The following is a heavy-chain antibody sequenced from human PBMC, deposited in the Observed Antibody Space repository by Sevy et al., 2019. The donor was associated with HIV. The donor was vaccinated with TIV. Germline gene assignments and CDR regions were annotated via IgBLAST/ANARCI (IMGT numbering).Heavy chain of an antibody. J-gene: IGHJ4*02. CDR2: IKSITDGGAA. V-gene: IGHV3-15*07. Sequence: GGSLRLSCTASGFDFANAWMNWVRQAPGKGLEWVGHIKSITDGGAADYAAPVKGRFTISRHDSKNTLYLHMNSLKAEDTAVYYCSTDDIISYWGRGTLVTVSS. CDR3: STDDIISY. CDR1: GFDFANAW.